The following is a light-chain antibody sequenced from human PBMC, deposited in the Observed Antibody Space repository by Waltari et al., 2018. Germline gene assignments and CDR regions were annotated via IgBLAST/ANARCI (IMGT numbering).Light chain of an antibody. J-gene: IGKJ4*01. V-gene: IGKV1-27*01. Sequence: DIQMTPSPSSLSASLGDTVTIPCRASQDIRTYVAWSQQIPGKPPRLLVFEASTLQSGVPSRFFGRGSGTEFTLTIRSLQAEDVATYSCQSYNHAPLTFGGGT. CDR3: QSYNHAPLT. CDR1: QDIRTY. CDR2: EAS.